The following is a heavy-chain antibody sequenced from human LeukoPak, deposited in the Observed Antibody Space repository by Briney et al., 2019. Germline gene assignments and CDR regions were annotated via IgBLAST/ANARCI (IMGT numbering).Heavy chain of an antibody. Sequence: GGSLRLSCAASGFTFDDYGMSWVRHPPGRGLEWVSGINWSGSNTGFADSVKGRFTISRDDAKNSLYLQMNSLGAEDTALYYCARGHSEYNFDHWGQGILVTVSS. J-gene: IGHJ4*02. D-gene: IGHD2/OR15-2a*01. CDR2: INWSGSNT. CDR3: ARGHSEYNFDH. CDR1: GFTFDDYG. V-gene: IGHV3-20*04.